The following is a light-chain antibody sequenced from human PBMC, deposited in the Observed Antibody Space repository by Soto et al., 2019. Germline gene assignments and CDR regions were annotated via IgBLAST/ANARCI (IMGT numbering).Light chain of an antibody. CDR2: GAS. CDR1: HSVSSSY. J-gene: IGKJ5*01. V-gene: IGKV3-20*01. Sequence: EIALTQSPGTMSLSPGDRDTLSCRASHSVSSSYLAWYQQKPGKANRLLIYGASSRATGIPDRFSGSGSGTDFTLTISRLEPEEFAVYYCQKYGSSPVTFGKGTRLEIK. CDR3: QKYGSSPVT.